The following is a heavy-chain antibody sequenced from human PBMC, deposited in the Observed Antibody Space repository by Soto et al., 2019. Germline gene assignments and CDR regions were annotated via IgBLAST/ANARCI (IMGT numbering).Heavy chain of an antibody. CDR1: GFTFTRYS. J-gene: IGHJ4*02. CDR3: ARESEDLTSNFDY. Sequence: KAGGSLRLSCAASGFTFTRYSVNWVRQAPGKGLEWVSSISSTTNYIYYGDSMKGRFTISRDNAKNSLYLEMNSLRAKDTAVYYCARESEDLTSNFDYWGQGTLVTVSS. CDR2: ISSTTNYI. V-gene: IGHV3-21*06.